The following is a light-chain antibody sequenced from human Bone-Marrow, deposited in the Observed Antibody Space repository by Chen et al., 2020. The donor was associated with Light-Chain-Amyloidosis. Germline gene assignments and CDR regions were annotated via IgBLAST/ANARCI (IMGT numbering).Light chain of an antibody. Sequence: SYVLTQPSSVSVAQRQTATFACGGNNIGSTSVHWYQQPPGQAPLLVVYDDSDRPSGIPERLSGSNSGNTATLTISRVEAGDEADYYCQVWDRSSDRPVFGGGTKLTVL. CDR2: DDS. CDR1: NIGSTS. CDR3: QVWDRSSDRPV. V-gene: IGLV3-21*02. J-gene: IGLJ3*02.